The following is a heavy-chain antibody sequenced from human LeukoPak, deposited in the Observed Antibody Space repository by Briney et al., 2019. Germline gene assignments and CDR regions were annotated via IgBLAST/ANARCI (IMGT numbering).Heavy chain of an antibody. V-gene: IGHV3-23*01. CDR3: AKWLAAAGIYGMDV. D-gene: IGHD6-13*01. J-gene: IGHJ6*02. Sequence: PGGSLRLSCAASGFTFNTYAMNWVRQTPGKGLEWVSVISGGGGSTYYADSAKGRFTISRDNSKNTLYLQINSLRAEDTAVYYCAKWLAAAGIYGMDVWGQGTTVTVSS. CDR1: GFTFNTYA. CDR2: ISGGGGST.